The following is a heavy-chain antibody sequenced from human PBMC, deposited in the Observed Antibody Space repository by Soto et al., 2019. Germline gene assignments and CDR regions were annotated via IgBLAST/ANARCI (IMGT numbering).Heavy chain of an antibody. Sequence: GASVKVSCKASGGTFSSYTISWVRQAPGQGLEWMGRIIPILGITNYAQKFQGRVTITADKSTSTAYMELSSLRSEDTAVYYCARDKSPYSSGWHNRHFDYWGQGTLVTVSS. D-gene: IGHD6-19*01. CDR1: GGTFSSYT. V-gene: IGHV1-69*04. CDR2: IIPILGIT. J-gene: IGHJ4*02. CDR3: ARDKSPYSSGWHNRHFDY.